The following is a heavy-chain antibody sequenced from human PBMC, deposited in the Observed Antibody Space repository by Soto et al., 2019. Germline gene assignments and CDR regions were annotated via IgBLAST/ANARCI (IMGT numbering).Heavy chain of an antibody. Sequence: QVQLVQSGAAVKKPGTSVNVSCKASGGTFSSSAISWVRQVPGQGLEWMGGIIPIFGTTNYALKFQGRLSITADDSTSTAYMELSSLRSEDTAVYFCARPYSRSLENCYYYAVDLWGRGTTVIVPS. CDR1: GGTFSSSA. CDR2: IIPIFGTT. J-gene: IGHJ6*02. CDR3: ARPYSRSLENCYYYAVDL. V-gene: IGHV1-69*12. D-gene: IGHD6-13*01.